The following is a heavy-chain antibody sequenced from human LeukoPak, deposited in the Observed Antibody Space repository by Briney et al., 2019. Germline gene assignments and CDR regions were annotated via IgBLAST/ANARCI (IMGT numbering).Heavy chain of an antibody. V-gene: IGHV4-34*01. CDR2: INHRGNT. Sequence: SETLSLTCAVYGGSFSDYYWSWVRQPPGMGLEYIGEINHRGNTNYNPSLKSRVTISADMSKNQFSLNLSPVTAADTAVYYCARGDRGVSAARPFKPGNWSDPWGQGTLVTVSP. CDR3: ARGDRGVSAARPFKPGNWSDP. CDR1: GGSFSDYY. J-gene: IGHJ5*02. D-gene: IGHD3-10*01.